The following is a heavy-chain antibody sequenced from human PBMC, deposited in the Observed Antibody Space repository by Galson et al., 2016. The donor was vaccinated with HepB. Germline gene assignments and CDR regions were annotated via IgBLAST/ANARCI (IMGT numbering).Heavy chain of an antibody. V-gene: IGHV4-59*01. CDR3: ARSALDYDISAGYYRPLAMDV. D-gene: IGHD3-9*01. Sequence: ETLSLTCTVSGDSMSTYYWSWIRQPPGKGLEWIGYIYYSGSTNCNPSLKSRVTLSVDTSKNQFSLKLSSVTAADTAVYFCARSALDYDISAGYYRPLAMDVWGQGTTVTVS. J-gene: IGHJ6*02. CDR2: IYYSGST. CDR1: GDSMSTYY.